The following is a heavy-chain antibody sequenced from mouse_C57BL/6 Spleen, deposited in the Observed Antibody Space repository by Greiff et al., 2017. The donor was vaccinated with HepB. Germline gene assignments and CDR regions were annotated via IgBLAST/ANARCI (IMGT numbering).Heavy chain of an antibody. CDR3: SIEEFIPLPMDY. CDR2: IHPSDSDT. Sequence: QVHVKQPGAELVKPGASVKVSCKASGYTFTSYWMHWVKQRPGQGLEWIGRIHPSDSDTNYNQKFKGKATLTVDKSSSTAYMQLSSLTSEDSAVYYCSIEEFIPLPMDYWGQGTSVTVSS. V-gene: IGHV1-74*01. J-gene: IGHJ4*01. D-gene: IGHD1-1*01. CDR1: GYTFTSYW.